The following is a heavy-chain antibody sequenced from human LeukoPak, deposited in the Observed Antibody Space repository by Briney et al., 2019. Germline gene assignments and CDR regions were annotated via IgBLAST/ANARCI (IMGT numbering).Heavy chain of an antibody. CDR1: RFTFSSYE. J-gene: IGHJ4*02. V-gene: IGHV3-48*03. D-gene: IGHD3-22*01. CDR3: ARIDRAYYYDSSGYYFDY. CDR2: ISSSGSTI. Sequence: GGSLRLSCAASRFTFSSYEMNWVRQAPGKGLEWVSYISSSGSTIYYADSVKGRFTISRDNAKNSLYLQMNSLRAEDTAVYYCARIDRAYYYDSSGYYFDYWGQGTLVTVSS.